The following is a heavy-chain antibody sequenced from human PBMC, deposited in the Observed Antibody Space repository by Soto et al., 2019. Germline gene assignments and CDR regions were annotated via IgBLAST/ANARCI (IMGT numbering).Heavy chain of an antibody. J-gene: IGHJ5*02. CDR2: ISGIGDST. Sequence: EVQLLESGGGLVQPGGSLRLSCAASGFPFSIYGMNWVRQAPGKGLEWVSVISGIGDSTYYADSVKGRFTISRDNSKYTLYLQMNSLRAWDTAVYYCAKDGARFLEWFPNWFDPWGQGTLVTVSS. D-gene: IGHD3-3*01. V-gene: IGHV3-23*01. CDR1: GFPFSIYG. CDR3: AKDGARFLEWFPNWFDP.